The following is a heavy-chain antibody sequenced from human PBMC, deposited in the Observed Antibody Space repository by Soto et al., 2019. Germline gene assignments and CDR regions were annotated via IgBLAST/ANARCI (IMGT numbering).Heavy chain of an antibody. Sequence: XGSLRLSCAASGFTFSRYAMTGVRQAPGKGLEWVSGISSTSGGTYYADSVRGRFTISRDNSKNTLYLQMNSLSAEDTAVYYCAKLRTDFDYWGQGTLVTVSS. CDR3: AKLRTDFDY. CDR2: ISSTSGGT. J-gene: IGHJ4*02. V-gene: IGHV3-23*01. CDR1: GFTFSRYA.